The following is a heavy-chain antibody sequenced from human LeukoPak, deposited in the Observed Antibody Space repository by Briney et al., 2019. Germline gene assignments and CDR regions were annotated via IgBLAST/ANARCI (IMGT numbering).Heavy chain of an antibody. V-gene: IGHV4-59*08. CDR3: ARLKARDAFDI. CDR1: GGSIGSYS. J-gene: IGHJ3*02. CDR2: VYYSGST. Sequence: PSETLSLTCTVSGGSIGSYSWNWIRQSPGTGLEWIGYVYYSGSTMYNPSLRSRVTISVDTSKNQFSLTLSAVTAADTAVYYCARLKARDAFDIWGQGTMVTVSS.